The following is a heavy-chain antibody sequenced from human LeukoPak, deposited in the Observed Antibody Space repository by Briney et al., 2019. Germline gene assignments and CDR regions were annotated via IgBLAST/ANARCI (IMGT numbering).Heavy chain of an antibody. CDR2: ISSSGATI. CDR1: GSTFSS. D-gene: IGHD3-16*01. Sequence: GGSLRLSCAASGSTFSSFSTYDFNWARQAPGKGLEWVSYISSSGATIYYADSLKGRFTVSRDNAKNSLYLQMNSLRAEDTAIYYCARDLVSGAYTFDIWGHGTMVTVSS. V-gene: IGHV3-48*03. J-gene: IGHJ3*02. CDR3: ARDLVSGAYTFDI.